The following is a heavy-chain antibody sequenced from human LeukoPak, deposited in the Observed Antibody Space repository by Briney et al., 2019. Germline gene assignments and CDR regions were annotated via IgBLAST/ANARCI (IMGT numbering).Heavy chain of an antibody. CDR1: GGTFSSYA. V-gene: IGHV1-69*05. J-gene: IGHJ4*02. CDR2: IIPIFGTA. Sequence: SVKVSCKASGGTFSSYAISWVRQAPGQGLEWMGRIIPIFGTANYAQKFQGRVTITTDESTSTAYMELSSLRSEDTAVYYCARDRAPYYYDSSGYYSDLDYWGQGTLASVSS. D-gene: IGHD3-22*01. CDR3: ARDRAPYYYDSSGYYSDLDY.